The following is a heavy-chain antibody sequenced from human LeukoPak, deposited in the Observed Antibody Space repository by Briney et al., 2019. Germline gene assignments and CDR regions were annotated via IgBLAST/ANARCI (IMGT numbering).Heavy chain of an antibody. Sequence: GGSLRLSCAASGFTFSDYYMSWIRQAPGKGLEWVSYISSSSYTNYADSVKGRFTISRDNAKNSLYLQMNSLRAEDTAVYYCARVGLRYYYDSSGYLFWFDPWGQGTLVTVSS. V-gene: IGHV3-11*05. J-gene: IGHJ5*02. CDR2: ISSSSYT. CDR1: GFTFSDYY. D-gene: IGHD3-22*01. CDR3: ARVGLRYYYDSSGYLFWFDP.